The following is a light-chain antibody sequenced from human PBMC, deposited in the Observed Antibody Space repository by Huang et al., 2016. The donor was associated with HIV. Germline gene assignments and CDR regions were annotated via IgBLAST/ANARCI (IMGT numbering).Light chain of an antibody. CDR1: QSVRDK. J-gene: IGKJ4*01. CDR3: QQYESWPPLT. V-gene: IGKV3-15*01. CDR2: ATS. Sequence: IVMTQSPDTLSVSPGERATLSCRASQSVRDKLAWYQQKPGQAPRLLLHATSTRATGVPARFSGSGSGTEFTLTINSLQSEDCGVYYCQQYESWPPLTFGGGTKVEIK.